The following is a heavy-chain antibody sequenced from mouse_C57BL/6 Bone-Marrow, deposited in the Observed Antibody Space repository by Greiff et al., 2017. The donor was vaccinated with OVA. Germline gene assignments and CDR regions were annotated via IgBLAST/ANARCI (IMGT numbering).Heavy chain of an antibody. CDR1: GYAFSSSW. CDR2: IYPGDGDT. J-gene: IGHJ4*01. D-gene: IGHD1-1*01. Sequence: VQLQQSGPELVKPGASVQISCQASGYAFSSSWMNWVKQRPGKGLEWIGRIYPGDGDTNYNGKFKGKATLTADKSSSTAYMQLSSLTSEDSAVYYCACTGYAMDYWGQGTSVTVSS. V-gene: IGHV1-82*01. CDR3: ACTGYAMDY.